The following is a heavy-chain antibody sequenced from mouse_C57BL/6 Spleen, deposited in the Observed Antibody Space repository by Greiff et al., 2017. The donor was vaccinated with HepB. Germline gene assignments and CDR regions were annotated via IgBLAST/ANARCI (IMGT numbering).Heavy chain of an antibody. J-gene: IGHJ3*01. D-gene: IGHD2-3*01. CDR1: GYSITSGYY. CDR3: ARGDGYYVGFAY. V-gene: IGHV3-6*01. Sequence: EVKLQESGPGLVKPSQSLSLTCSVTGYSITSGYYWNWIRQFPGNKLEWMGYISYDGSNNYNPSLKNRISITRDTSKNQFFLKLNSVTTEDTATYYCARGDGYYVGFAYWGQGTLVTVSA. CDR2: ISYDGSN.